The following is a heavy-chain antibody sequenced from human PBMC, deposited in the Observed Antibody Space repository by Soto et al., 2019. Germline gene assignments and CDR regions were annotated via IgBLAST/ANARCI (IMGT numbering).Heavy chain of an antibody. D-gene: IGHD4-4*01. CDR3: ARRPRYSNYVDY. V-gene: IGHV2-5*01. CDR1: GFSLSTSGVG. CDR2: IYWNDDK. Sequence: KESGPTLVKPTQTLTLTCPFSGFSLSTSGVGVGWIRQPPGKALEWLALIYWNDDKRYSPSLKSRLTIAKDTSKNQVVLNMTNMDPVDTATYFCARRPRYSNYVDYWGQGTLVTVSS. J-gene: IGHJ4*02.